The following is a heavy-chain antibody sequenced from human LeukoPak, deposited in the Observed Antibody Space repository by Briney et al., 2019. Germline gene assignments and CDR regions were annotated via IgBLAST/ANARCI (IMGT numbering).Heavy chain of an antibody. CDR3: TREALDTIFDY. CDR1: GFTFSDAW. D-gene: IGHD5-18*01. CDR2: IKSEVDSGTI. Sequence: GGSLRLSCAASGFTFSDAWMNWVRQAPGKGLEWVGRIKSEVDSGTIDYGTPVEGRFTISRDDSNNRLYLQMNNLKTEDTAVYYCTREALDTIFDYWGQGTLVTVSS. J-gene: IGHJ4*02. V-gene: IGHV3-15*01.